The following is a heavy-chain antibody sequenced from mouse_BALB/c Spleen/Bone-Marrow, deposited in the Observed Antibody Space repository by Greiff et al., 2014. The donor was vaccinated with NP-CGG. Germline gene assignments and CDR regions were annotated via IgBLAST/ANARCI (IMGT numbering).Heavy chain of an antibody. V-gene: IGHV1-54*01. D-gene: IGHD2-4*01. CDR2: INPGSDSS. CDR3: ARAIYYDYDDGGAFAY. CDR1: AYAFTNYL. Sequence: QVQLQQSGAELVRPGTSVKVSCKASAYAFTNYLIEWIKKRPGQGLEWIGAINPGSDSSTSNEKFKGKATLTADNSSSTAYMQLSSLTSDDSAVYFCARAIYYDYDDGGAFAYWGQGTLVTVSA. J-gene: IGHJ3*01.